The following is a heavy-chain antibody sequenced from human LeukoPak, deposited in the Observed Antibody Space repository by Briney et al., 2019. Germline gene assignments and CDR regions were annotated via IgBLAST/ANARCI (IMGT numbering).Heavy chain of an antibody. Sequence: GGSLRLSCVASGFTFTNYWMHWVRQAPGKGLVWVARMNSDASSTSYADSVKGRFTIFRDNAKKTLYLQMNSLRAEDTAVYYCARGPDYGGPLRGQGTLVTVSP. D-gene: IGHD4-23*01. V-gene: IGHV3-74*01. J-gene: IGHJ4*02. CDR1: GFTFTNYW. CDR3: ARGPDYGGPL. CDR2: MNSDASST.